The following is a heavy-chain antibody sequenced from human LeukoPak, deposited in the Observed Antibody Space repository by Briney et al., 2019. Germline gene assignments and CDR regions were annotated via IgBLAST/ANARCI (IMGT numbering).Heavy chain of an antibody. D-gene: IGHD3-10*01. CDR1: GFTVSSNY. CDR2: IYSGGST. V-gene: IGHV3-66*01. J-gene: IGHJ6*02. CDR3: AESRSGVSGYYGMDV. Sequence: GGSLRLSCAASGFTVSSNYMSWVRQAPGKGLEWVSVIYSGGSTYYADSVKGRFTISRDNSKNTQYLQMNSLRAEDTAVYYCAESRSGVSGYYGMDVWGQGTTVTVSS.